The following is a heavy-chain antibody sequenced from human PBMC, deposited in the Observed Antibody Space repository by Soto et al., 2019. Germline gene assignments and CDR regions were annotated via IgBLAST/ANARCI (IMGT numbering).Heavy chain of an antibody. D-gene: IGHD1-1*01. CDR3: AKNGQLAYYYYGMDV. V-gene: IGHV1-18*01. J-gene: IGHJ6*02. CDR2: ISGYNGDT. CDR1: GYTFTRYG. Sequence: QGQLVQSGPEVKKPGASVKVSCKASGYTFTRYGISWVRQAPGQGLEWMGWISGYNGDTNYAQKVQGRVTMTIETSTSTAYMELRGLTSDDTAIYYCAKNGQLAYYYYGMDVWGQGTTVTVSS.